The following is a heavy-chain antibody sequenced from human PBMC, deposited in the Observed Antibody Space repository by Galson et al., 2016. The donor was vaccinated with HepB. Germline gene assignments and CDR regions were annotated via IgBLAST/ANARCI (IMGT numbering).Heavy chain of an antibody. D-gene: IGHD6-25*01. CDR1: GFTFSNYA. CDR2: INNNDDNT. Sequence: SLRLSCAASGFTFSNYAMTWVRQAPGKGLEWVSTINNNDDNTFHAVSVKGRFTISRDNSKNTLFLQMNNLRADDTAVYYCAKLHSSGWSYYLTNWGQGTLVTVSS. V-gene: IGHV3-23*01. J-gene: IGHJ4*02. CDR3: AKLHSSGWSYYLTN.